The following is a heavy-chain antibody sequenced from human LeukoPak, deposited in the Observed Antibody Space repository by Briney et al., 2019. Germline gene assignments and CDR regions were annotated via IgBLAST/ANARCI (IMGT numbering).Heavy chain of an antibody. V-gene: IGHV1-58*02. J-gene: IGHJ4*02. Sequence: GASVKVSCKTSGFTFTRSAIQWVRQARGQRLEWIGWIVVGSGHTNYARKFQERVTITRDMSTGTAYMELSSLRSEDTAVYYCARALAVAAYFDYWGQGTLVTVSS. CDR2: IVVGSGHT. D-gene: IGHD6-19*01. CDR1: GFTFTRSA. CDR3: ARALAVAAYFDY.